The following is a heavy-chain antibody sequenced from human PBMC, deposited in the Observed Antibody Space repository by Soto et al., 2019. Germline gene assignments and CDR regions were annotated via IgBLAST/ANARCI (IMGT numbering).Heavy chain of an antibody. CDR3: AKAGRRVATPFDY. V-gene: IGHV3-9*01. D-gene: IGHD5-12*01. CDR1: GFTFDDYA. J-gene: IGHJ4*02. CDR2: ISWNSGSI. Sequence: EVQLVESGGGLVQPGRYLRLSCAASGFTFDDYAMHWVRQAPGKGLEWVSGISWNSGSIGYADSVKGRFTISRDNAKNSLYLQMNSLRAEDTALYYCAKAGRRVATPFDYWGQGTLVTVSS.